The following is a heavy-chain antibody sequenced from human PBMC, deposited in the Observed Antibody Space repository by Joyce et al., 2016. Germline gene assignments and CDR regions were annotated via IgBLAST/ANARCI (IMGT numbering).Heavy chain of an antibody. CDR3: ARDRGWFGMDI. Sequence: DVQLVESGGGLVQPGGSLRLSCAASGFPFSSFWMMWVRQAPGKGVEGVANINQDGTEIYYVDSVKGRFTASRDNAKNSLYLQMNNLRAEDRAVYYCARDRGWFGMDIWGQGATVTVSS. D-gene: IGHD2-15*01. CDR1: GFPFSSFW. V-gene: IGHV3-7*01. CDR2: INQDGTEI. J-gene: IGHJ6*02.